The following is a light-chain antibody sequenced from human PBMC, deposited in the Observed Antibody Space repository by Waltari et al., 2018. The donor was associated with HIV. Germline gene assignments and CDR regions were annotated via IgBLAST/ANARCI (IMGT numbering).Light chain of an antibody. J-gene: IGLJ2*01. Sequence: QSALTQPASVSGSPGQSITISCTGTSSDVGGYNLVSWYQQHPGKAPKLMLYEVSKRPSGVSNRFSGSKSGNTAALTISGLQTEDEADYCCCAYAGSTTYVIFGGGTKLTVL. CDR2: EVS. CDR1: SSDVGGYNL. V-gene: IGLV2-23*02. CDR3: CAYAGSTTYVI.